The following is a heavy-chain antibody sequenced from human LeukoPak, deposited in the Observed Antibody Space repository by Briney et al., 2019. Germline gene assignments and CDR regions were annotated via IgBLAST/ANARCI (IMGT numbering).Heavy chain of an antibody. CDR1: GFTFSSYS. CDR2: ISSSKTYI. Sequence: PGGSLRLSCAASGFTFSSYSMSWVRQAPGKGLEWVSSISSSKTYIYYADLVKGRFTISRDNVKNSLYLQMNSLRAEDTAVYYCARVTSGITGGTYYYYYMDVWGKGTTVTVSS. CDR3: ARVTSGITGGTYYYYYMDV. J-gene: IGHJ6*03. D-gene: IGHD6-13*01. V-gene: IGHV3-21*01.